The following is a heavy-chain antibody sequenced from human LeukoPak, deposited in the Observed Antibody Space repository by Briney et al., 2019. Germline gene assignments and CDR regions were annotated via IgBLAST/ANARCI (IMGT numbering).Heavy chain of an antibody. D-gene: IGHD3-22*01. Sequence: GGSLRLSCAASGFIFKNYGLIWVRQAPGKGLEWVSAISNDGGGTKYADFVEGRFNISRDNSKSTLFLQMSGLRAEDTALYYCAKCSSGYFPDLWVQATLLAVPS. CDR2: ISNDGGGT. CDR1: GFIFKNYG. V-gene: IGHV3-23*01. J-gene: IGHJ5*02. CDR3: AKCSSGYFPDL.